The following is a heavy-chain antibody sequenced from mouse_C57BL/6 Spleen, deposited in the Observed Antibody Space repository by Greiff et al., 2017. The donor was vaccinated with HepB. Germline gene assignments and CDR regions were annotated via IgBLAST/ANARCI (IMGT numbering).Heavy chain of an antibody. J-gene: IGHJ4*01. CDR1: GYSITSGYD. D-gene: IGHD3-3*01. CDR2: ISYSGST. V-gene: IGHV3-1*01. CDR3: ARGWHYAMDY. Sequence: EVQGVESGPGMVKPSQSLSLTCTVTGYSITSGYDWHWIRHFPGNKLEWMGYISYSGSTNYNPSLKSRISITHDTSKNHFFLKLNSVTTEDTATYYCARGWHYAMDYWGQGTSVTVSS.